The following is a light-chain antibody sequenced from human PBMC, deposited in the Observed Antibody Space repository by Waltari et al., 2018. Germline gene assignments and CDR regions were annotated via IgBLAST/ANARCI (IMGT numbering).Light chain of an antibody. V-gene: IGKV3-20*01. CDR2: GAS. CDR1: QSISSSS. Sequence: EIMLTQSPGTLSLSPGERATLSCRASQSISSSSLAWYQQKPGQAPRLLIYGASSRATSIPDRFSGSGSGTDFTLTISRLEPEDFAVYYCQQYGSSLITFGQGTRLEIK. J-gene: IGKJ5*01. CDR3: QQYGSSLIT.